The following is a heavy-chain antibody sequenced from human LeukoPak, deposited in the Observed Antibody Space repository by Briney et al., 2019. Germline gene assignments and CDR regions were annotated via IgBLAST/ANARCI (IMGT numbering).Heavy chain of an antibody. D-gene: IGHD1-20*01. CDR1: GGTFSSYA. CDR2: IIPILGIA. V-gene: IGHV1-69*04. J-gene: IGHJ5*02. CDR3: ARLTGTTGSWFDP. Sequence: ASVKVSYKASGGTFSSYAISWVRQAPGQGLEWMGRIIPILGIANYAQKFQGRVTITADKSTSTAYMELSSLRSEDTAVYYCARLTGTTGSWFDPWGQGTLVTVSS.